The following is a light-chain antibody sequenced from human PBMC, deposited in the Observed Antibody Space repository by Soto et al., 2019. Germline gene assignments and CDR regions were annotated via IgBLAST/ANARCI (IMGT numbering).Light chain of an antibody. V-gene: IGLV3-1*01. CDR1: ELGERH. CDR2: QDT. CDR3: QAWDRNAWV. Sequence: SYELTQTPSVSVSPGQTATITCSGHELGERHVSWYQQKAGQSPVLVLYQDTRRPSGIPERFSGSNSGNTATLTIRETQSLDEAGYYCQAWDRNAWVFGGGTKLTVL. J-gene: IGLJ3*02.